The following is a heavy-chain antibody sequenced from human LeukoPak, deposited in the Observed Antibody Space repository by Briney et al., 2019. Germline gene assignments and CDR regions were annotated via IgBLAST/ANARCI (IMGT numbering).Heavy chain of an antibody. V-gene: IGHV4-59*02. J-gene: IGHJ4*02. CDR2: IYYSGGS. CDR3: ASGGERGFSYGFET. Sequence: SETVSLTCTVSGDSVRRYYWSWIRQSPGKGLEWIGYIYYSGGSKYSPSLKSRLSVTVDTSQNQVSLTLTSVTAADTAVYYCASGGERGFSYGFETWGQGTLVTVSS. D-gene: IGHD5-18*01. CDR1: GDSVRRYY.